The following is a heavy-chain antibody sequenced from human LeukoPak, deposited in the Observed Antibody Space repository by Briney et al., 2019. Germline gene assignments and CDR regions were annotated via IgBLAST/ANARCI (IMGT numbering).Heavy chain of an antibody. CDR2: IYSGGST. V-gene: IGHV3-53*01. D-gene: IGHD2-2*01. J-gene: IGHJ6*02. CDR3: ASSGDIVVGGYYYGMDV. Sequence: PGGSLRLSCAASGFTVSSNYMSWVRQAPGKGLEWVSVIYSGGSTYYADSVKGRFTISRDSSKNTLYLQMNSLRAEDTAVYYCASSGDIVVGGYYYGMDVWGQGTTVTVSS. CDR1: GFTVSSNY.